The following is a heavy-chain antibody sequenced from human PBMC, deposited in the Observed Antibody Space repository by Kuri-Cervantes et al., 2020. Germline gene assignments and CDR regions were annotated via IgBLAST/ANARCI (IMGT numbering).Heavy chain of an antibody. J-gene: IGHJ4*02. CDR3: ARAGVVMATPPNY. V-gene: IGHV4-34*01. CDR2: MNDSGSA. D-gene: IGHD5-24*01. CDR1: GGSFSGYY. Sequence: SETLSLTCAVYGGSFSGYYWSWIRQPPGKGLEWIGEMNDSGSANYNPSLKSRVTISVDTSKNQFSLKLSSVTAADTAVYYCARAGVVMATPPNYWGQGTLVTVSS.